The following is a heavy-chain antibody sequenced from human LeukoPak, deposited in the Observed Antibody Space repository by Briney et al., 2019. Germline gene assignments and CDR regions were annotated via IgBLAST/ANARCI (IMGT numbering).Heavy chain of an antibody. Sequence: PSETLSLTCTVSGGSISSYYWSWIRQPPGKGLEWIGYISYSGSPNYNPSLKSRVTISVDTSKNQFSLKLSSVTAADTAVYYCASNRPPDIVVVVAAIWGQGTLVTVSS. CDR2: ISYSGSP. V-gene: IGHV4-59*12. J-gene: IGHJ4*02. CDR1: GGSISSYY. CDR3: ASNRPPDIVVVVAAI. D-gene: IGHD2-15*01.